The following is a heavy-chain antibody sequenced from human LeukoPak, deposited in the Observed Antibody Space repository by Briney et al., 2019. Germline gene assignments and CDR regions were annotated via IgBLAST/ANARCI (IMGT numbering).Heavy chain of an antibody. J-gene: IGHJ3*02. D-gene: IGHD1-26*01. CDR1: GFTFDDYA. CDR3: AKASYSGSYYAFDI. V-gene: IGHV3-9*01. Sequence: GRSLRLSCAASGFTFDDYAMHWVRQVPGKGLEWVSGISWNSGNIGYADSVKGRFTISRDNAKNSLYLQMNSLRAEDTALYYCAKASYSGSYYAFDIWGQGTMVTVSS. CDR2: ISWNSGNI.